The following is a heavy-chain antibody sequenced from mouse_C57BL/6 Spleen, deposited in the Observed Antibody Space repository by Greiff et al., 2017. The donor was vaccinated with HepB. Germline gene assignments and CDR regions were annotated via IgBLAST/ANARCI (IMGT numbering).Heavy chain of an antibody. J-gene: IGHJ4*01. V-gene: IGHV5-17*01. CDR3: ARPIYYDYDVNAMDY. D-gene: IGHD2-4*01. CDR2: ISSGSSTI. CDR1: GFTFSDYG. Sequence: EVQLVESGGGLVKPGGSLKLSCAASGFTFSDYGMHWVRQAPEKGLEWVAYISSGSSTIYYADTVKGRFTISRDNAKNTLFLQMTSLRSEDTAMYYCARPIYYDYDVNAMDYWGQGTSVTVSS.